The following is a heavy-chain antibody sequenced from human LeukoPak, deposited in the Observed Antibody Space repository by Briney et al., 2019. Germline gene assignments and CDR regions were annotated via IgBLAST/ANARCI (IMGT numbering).Heavy chain of an antibody. CDR3: ARAVDTAMGYGMDV. Sequence: PGGSLRLSCAASGFTFSSYWMSWVRQAPGKGLEWVANIKQDGSEKYYVDSVKGRFTISRDNAKNSLYLQMNSLRAEDTAVYYCARAVDTAMGYGMDVWGKGTTVTVSS. CDR2: IKQDGSEK. D-gene: IGHD5-18*01. J-gene: IGHJ6*04. CDR1: GFTFSSYW. V-gene: IGHV3-7*01.